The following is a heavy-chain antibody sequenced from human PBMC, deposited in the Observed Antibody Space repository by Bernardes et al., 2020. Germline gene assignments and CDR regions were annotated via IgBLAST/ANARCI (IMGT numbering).Heavy chain of an antibody. CDR2: FDPEDGET. Sequence: ASVKVSCKVSGYTLTELSMHWVRQAPGKGLEWMGAFDPEDGETIYAQKFQGRVTMTEDTSTDTAYMELSSLRSEDTAVYYCATWSHYYYYMDVWGKGTTVTVSS. D-gene: IGHD2-8*02. J-gene: IGHJ6*03. CDR1: GYTLTELS. CDR3: ATWSHYYYYMDV. V-gene: IGHV1-24*01.